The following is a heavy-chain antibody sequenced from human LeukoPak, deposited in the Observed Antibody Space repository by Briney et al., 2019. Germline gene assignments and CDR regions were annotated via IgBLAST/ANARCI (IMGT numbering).Heavy chain of an antibody. V-gene: IGHV3-21*01. CDR2: ISSSSSYI. Sequence: GGSLRLSCAASGFTFNSYSMNWVRQAPGKGLEWVSSISSSSSYIYYADSVKGRFTISRDNAKNSLYLQMNSLRAEDTAVYYCARDWGYYYYYGMDVWGQGTTVAVAS. J-gene: IGHJ6*02. D-gene: IGHD3-16*01. CDR1: GFTFNSYS. CDR3: ARDWGYYYYYGMDV.